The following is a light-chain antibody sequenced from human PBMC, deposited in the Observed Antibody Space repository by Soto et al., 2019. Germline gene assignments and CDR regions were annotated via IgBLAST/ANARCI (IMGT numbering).Light chain of an antibody. Sequence: DIQMTQSPSTLSASVRDRVTITCRASQGIDTSLAWYQQKPGKAPKVLIYDASSLESGVPSRFSGSGSGTEFILTISSLQPDDFASYCCQHYGGMWTFGQGTKVDIK. CDR2: DAS. CDR1: QGIDTS. CDR3: QHYGGMWT. J-gene: IGKJ1*01. V-gene: IGKV1-5*01.